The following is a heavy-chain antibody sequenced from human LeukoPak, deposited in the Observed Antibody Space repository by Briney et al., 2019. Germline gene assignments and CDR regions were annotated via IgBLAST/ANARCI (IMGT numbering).Heavy chain of an antibody. Sequence: ASVKVSCKASGYTFTSYGISWVRQAPGQGLEWMGWISVYNGNTNYAQKLQGRVTMTTDTSTSTAYMELRSLRSDDTAVYYCARDGVGATLSDAFDIWGQGTMATVSS. CDR1: GYTFTSYG. V-gene: IGHV1-18*01. J-gene: IGHJ3*02. CDR2: ISVYNGNT. D-gene: IGHD1-26*01. CDR3: ARDGVGATLSDAFDI.